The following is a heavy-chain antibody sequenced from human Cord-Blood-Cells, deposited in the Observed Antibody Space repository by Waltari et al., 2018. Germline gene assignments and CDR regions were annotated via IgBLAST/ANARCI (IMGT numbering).Heavy chain of an antibody. CDR3: ARDNNGDYSVIDY. Sequence: EVQLVESGGGLVQPGGSLRLSCAASGFTFSSYWMSWVRQAPGKGLEWVANIKQDGSEKYYVDSVKGRFTISRDNAKNSLYLQMNSLRAEDTAVYYCARDNNGDYSVIDYWGQGTLVTVSS. CDR1: GFTFSSYW. V-gene: IGHV3-7*01. J-gene: IGHJ4*02. D-gene: IGHD4-17*01. CDR2: IKQDGSEK.